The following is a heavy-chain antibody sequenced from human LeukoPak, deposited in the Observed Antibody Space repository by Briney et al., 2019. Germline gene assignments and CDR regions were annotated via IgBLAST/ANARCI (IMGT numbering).Heavy chain of an antibody. CDR1: GFTFSNAW. V-gene: IGHV3-15*01. D-gene: IGHD3-10*01. Sequence: GGSLRLSCAASGFTFSNAWMSWVRQAPGKGLEWVGRIKSKTDGGTTDYAAPVKGRFTISRDDSKNTLYLQMNSLKTEDTAVYYCTTGGYGSGSYYNPLLGWGKGTTVTISS. CDR3: TTGGYGSGSYYNPLLG. J-gene: IGHJ6*04. CDR2: IKSKTDGGTT.